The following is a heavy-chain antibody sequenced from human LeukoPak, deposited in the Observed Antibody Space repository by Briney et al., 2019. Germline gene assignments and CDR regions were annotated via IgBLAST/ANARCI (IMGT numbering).Heavy chain of an antibody. CDR2: IIPIFGTA. CDR3: ARVPKYYYDSSGYLTASYYFDY. CDR1: GGTFISYA. D-gene: IGHD3-22*01. J-gene: IGHJ4*02. Sequence: ASVKVSCKASGGTFISYAISWVRQAPGQGLECMGGIIPIFGTANYAQKFQGRVTITADESTSTAYMELSSLRSEDTAVYYCARVPKYYYDSSGYLTASYYFDYWGQGTLVTVSS. V-gene: IGHV1-69*13.